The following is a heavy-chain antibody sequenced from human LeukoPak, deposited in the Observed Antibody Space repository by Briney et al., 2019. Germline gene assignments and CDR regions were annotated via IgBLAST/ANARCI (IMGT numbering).Heavy chain of an antibody. Sequence: GASVKVSCKASGYTFTYCSLHWLQQAPGQGLEMMRWITLYNGNINYAKKFQSRVTITRHMSLRTAYIELSRMRSEDTAVYYCTIDSSGFDAFDIWGQGKMVTVSS. J-gene: IGHJ3*02. V-gene: IGHV1-68*02. CDR1: GYTFTYCS. CDR2: ITLYNGNI. D-gene: IGHD3-22*01. CDR3: TIDSSGFDAFDI.